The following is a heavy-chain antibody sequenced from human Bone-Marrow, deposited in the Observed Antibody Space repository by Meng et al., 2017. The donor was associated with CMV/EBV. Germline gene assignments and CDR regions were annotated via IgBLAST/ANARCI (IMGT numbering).Heavy chain of an antibody. D-gene: IGHD1-26*01. J-gene: IGHJ4*02. Sequence: ETLSLTCAASGFVFSTFWMSWVRQVPGKGLEWVANIKLDGSEKYYVESVRGRFTISRDNAKKSLYLQMDSLRVEDTAVYFCARARVRGSKGGFDYWGQGTLVTVSS. CDR2: IKLDGSEK. CDR1: GFVFSTFW. CDR3: ARARVRGSKGGFDY. V-gene: IGHV3-7*01.